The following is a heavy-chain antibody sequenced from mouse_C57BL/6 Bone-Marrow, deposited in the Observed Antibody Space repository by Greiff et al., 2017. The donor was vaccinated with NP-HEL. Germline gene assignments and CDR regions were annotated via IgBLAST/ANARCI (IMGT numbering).Heavy chain of an antibody. V-gene: IGHV5-4*03. J-gene: IGHJ3*01. CDR2: ISDGGSYT. CDR1: GFTFSSYA. D-gene: IGHD3-2*02. CDR3: GRGLGSWFAY. Sequence: EVKLVESGGGLVKPGGSLKLSCAASGFTFSSYAMSWVRQTPEKRLEWVATISDGGSYTYYPDNVKGRFTISRDNAKNNLYLQMSHLKSEDTAMYYCGRGLGSWFAYWGQGTLVTVSA.